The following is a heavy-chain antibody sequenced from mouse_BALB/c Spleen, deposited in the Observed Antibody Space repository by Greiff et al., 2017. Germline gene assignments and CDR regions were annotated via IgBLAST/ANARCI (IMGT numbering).Heavy chain of an antibody. CDR3: AREGFFMDY. J-gene: IGHJ4*01. CDR2: INPYNGDT. V-gene: IGHV1-20*02. Sequence: VQLQQSGPELVKPGASVKISCKASGYSFTGYFMNWVMQSHGKSLEWIGRINPYNGDTFYNQKFKGKATLTVDKSSSTAHMELRSPASEDSAVYYCAREGFFMDYWGQGTSVTVSS. CDR1: GYSFTGYF.